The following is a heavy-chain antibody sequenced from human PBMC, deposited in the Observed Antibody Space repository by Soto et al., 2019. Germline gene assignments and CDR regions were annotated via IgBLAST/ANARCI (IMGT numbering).Heavy chain of an antibody. Sequence: ASALVSSIASGNTITGSYMHWVRQAPGQRLEWMGWVNTGNGDTAYAQKFQGRVTITRDTSASTGYMEVSSLSSEDMAVYYCAVGPASGEFDYWGQGTLVTVSS. D-gene: IGHD3-3*01. CDR2: VNTGNGDT. CDR1: GNTITGSY. V-gene: IGHV1-3*04. CDR3: AVGPASGEFDY. J-gene: IGHJ4*02.